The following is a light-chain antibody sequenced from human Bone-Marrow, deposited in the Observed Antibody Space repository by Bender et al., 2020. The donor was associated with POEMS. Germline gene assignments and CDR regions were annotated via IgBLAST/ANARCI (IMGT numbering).Light chain of an antibody. J-gene: IGLJ1*01. CDR3: QSADSTGTYYV. V-gene: IGLV3-25*03. Sequence: SSELTQPRSVSVSPGQTARITCSGAALANQYTYWYQQKPGQAPVLVMYKDNHRPSEIPERFSGSTSGTTVTLTISGAQGEDEADYYCQSADSTGTYYVFGSGTKVTVL. CDR2: KDN. CDR1: ALANQY.